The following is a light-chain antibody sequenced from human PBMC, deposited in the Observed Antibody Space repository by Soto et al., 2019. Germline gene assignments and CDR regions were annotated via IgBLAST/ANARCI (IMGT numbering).Light chain of an antibody. Sequence: EIVLTQSPGTLSVSPGERATLSCRASQSVSSSYLAWYQQKPGQATRLLIYGASRRATGIPDRFSGSGSGTDFTLTISRLEPEDFAVYYCQHYGSSLWPFGKGTKVEIK. J-gene: IGKJ1*01. CDR2: GAS. V-gene: IGKV3-20*01. CDR1: QSVSSSY. CDR3: QHYGSSLWP.